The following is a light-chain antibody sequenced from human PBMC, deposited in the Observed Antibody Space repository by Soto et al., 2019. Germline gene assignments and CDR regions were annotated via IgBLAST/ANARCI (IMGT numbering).Light chain of an antibody. CDR3: HSYDSSLSGMV. J-gene: IGLJ3*02. CDR2: GDR. V-gene: IGLV1-40*01. Sequence: QSVLTQPPSVSGAPGQRGTISCTGSSSNIGAGDEVHWYQQLPGTAPKLLIYGDRYRPSGVPDRFSGSKSGTSASLAITGLQAEDEAEYHCHSYDSSLSGMVFGGGTKLTVL. CDR1: SSNIGAGDE.